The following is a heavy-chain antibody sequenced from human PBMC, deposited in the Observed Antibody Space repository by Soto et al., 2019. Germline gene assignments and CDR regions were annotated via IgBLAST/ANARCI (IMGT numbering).Heavy chain of an antibody. Sequence: LSLTSAVYGGSFIGYYWSCIRHPPGKGLEWIGEINHGGSTNYNPSLKSRVTISVDTSKNQFSLKLSSVTASDTAVYYCARGGLYSSSWYGYYYYGMDVWGQGTTVTVSS. CDR2: INHGGST. D-gene: IGHD6-13*01. V-gene: IGHV4-34*01. CDR1: GGSFIGYY. J-gene: IGHJ6*02. CDR3: ARGGLYSSSWYGYYYYGMDV.